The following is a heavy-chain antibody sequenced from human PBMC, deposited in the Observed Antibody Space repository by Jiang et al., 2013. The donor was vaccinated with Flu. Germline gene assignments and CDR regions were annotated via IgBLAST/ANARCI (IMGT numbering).Heavy chain of an antibody. Sequence: KASGYTFTGYYMHWVRQAPGQGLEWMGWINPNSGGTNYAQKFQGRVTMTRDTSISTAYMELSRLRSDDTAVYYCARRGDGYNSDAFDIWGQGTMVTVSS. J-gene: IGHJ3*02. V-gene: IGHV1-2*02. D-gene: IGHD5-24*01. CDR1: GYTFTGYY. CDR2: INPNSGGT. CDR3: ARRGDGYNSDAFDI.